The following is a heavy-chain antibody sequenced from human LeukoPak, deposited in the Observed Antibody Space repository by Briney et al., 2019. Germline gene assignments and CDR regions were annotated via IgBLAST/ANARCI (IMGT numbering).Heavy chain of an antibody. CDR3: APYLTGTTNYHDY. J-gene: IGHJ4*02. CDR1: GYIFTTYN. V-gene: IGHV1-18*04. CDR2: ISTSTGDT. D-gene: IGHD1-7*01. Sequence: ASVKVSCKPSGYIFTTYNLHWVRQAPGQGLEWMGWISTSTGDTDYARNLRGRVTMSTDASTGTAYMELRRLRSDDTAVYYCAPYLTGTTNYHDYWGQGTLVTVSS.